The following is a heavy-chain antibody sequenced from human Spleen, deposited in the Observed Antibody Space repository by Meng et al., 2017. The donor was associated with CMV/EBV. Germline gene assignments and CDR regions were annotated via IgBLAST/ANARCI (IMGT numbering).Heavy chain of an antibody. V-gene: IGHV3-21*01. J-gene: IGHJ4*02. CDR1: GFTFSSYS. Sequence: GESLKISCAASGFTFSSYSMHWVRQAPGKGLDWVSFISTSSSYMYYAHSVKGRFTISRDNAKNSLYLQMNSLRAEDTAVYYCARVDTAMAPIYFDYWGQGTLVTVSS. CDR3: ARVDTAMAPIYFDY. CDR2: ISTSSSYM. D-gene: IGHD5-18*01.